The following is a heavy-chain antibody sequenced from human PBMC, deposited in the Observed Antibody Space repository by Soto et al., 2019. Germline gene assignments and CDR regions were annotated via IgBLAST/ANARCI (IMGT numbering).Heavy chain of an antibody. CDR2: IYYSGLT. D-gene: IGHD3-3*01. J-gene: IGHJ6*02. CDR3: ARVQGFWSGYYVYYYYGMDV. V-gene: IGHV4-31*03. CDR1: GGSMRSEGYY. Sequence: SETLSLTCSVSGGSMRSEGYYWSWIRQHPGKGLEWIGYIYYSGLTDYNPSLKSRLTISVDKSKNEFYLKMRSVTAADTAVYYCARVQGFWSGYYVYYYYGMDVWGQGTTVTVSS.